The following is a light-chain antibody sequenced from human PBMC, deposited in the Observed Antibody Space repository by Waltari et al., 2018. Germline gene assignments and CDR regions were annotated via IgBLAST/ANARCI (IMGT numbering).Light chain of an antibody. CDR1: QSISNN. CDR3: HQYYNWPQT. Sequence: EIVMTQSPATLSVSPGERATLSCRASQSISNNLAWYQQKPGQAPRLLVYGASTRATGIPARFSGSGSGTEFTLTISSLQSEDFAVYYCHQYYNWPQTFGQGTKLEIK. J-gene: IGKJ2*01. V-gene: IGKV3-15*01. CDR2: GAS.